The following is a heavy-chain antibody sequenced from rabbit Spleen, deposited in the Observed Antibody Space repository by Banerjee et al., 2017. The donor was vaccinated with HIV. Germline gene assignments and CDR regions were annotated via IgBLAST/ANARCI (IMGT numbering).Heavy chain of an antibody. V-gene: IGHV1S40*01. J-gene: IGHJ4*01. CDR3: ARDLVAVIGWNFNL. Sequence: QSLEESGGDLVKPGASLTLTCIASGVSFSGDSYMCWVRQAPGKGLEWIACIHGGSRNNIYYASWAKGRFTISKTSSTTVTLQMTSLTAADTATYFCARDLVAVIGWNFNLWGPGTLVTVS. CDR2: IHGGSRNNI. D-gene: IGHD1-1*01. CDR1: GVSFSGDSY.